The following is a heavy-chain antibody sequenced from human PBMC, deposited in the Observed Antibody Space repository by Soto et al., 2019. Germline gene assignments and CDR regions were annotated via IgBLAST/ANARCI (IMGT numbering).Heavy chain of an antibody. D-gene: IGHD6-13*01. V-gene: IGHV3-30*18. CDR1: GFTFSSYG. J-gene: IGHJ4*02. CDR3: AKDDGQQLVVPFY. Sequence: GGSLRLSCAASGFTFSSYGMHWVRQAPGKGLEWVAVISYDGSNKYYADSVKGRFTISRDNSKNTLYLQMNSLRAEDTAVYYCAKDDGQQLVVPFYWGQGTLVTVSS. CDR2: ISYDGSNK.